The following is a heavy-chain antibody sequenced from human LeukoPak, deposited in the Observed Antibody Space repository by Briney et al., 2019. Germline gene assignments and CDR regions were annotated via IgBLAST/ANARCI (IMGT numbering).Heavy chain of an antibody. Sequence: SETLSLTCTVSGASIASNTYFWGWIRQSPGKGLEWIGTFSYTGRAYYNPSLDSRVTISGDASTNQFSLRLTSVTAADTAVYYCARGPRWYDSSGYYVPFDYWGQGTLVTVSS. J-gene: IGHJ4*02. D-gene: IGHD3-22*01. CDR3: ARGPRWYDSSGYYVPFDY. V-gene: IGHV4-39*01. CDR2: FSYTGRA. CDR1: GASIASNTYF.